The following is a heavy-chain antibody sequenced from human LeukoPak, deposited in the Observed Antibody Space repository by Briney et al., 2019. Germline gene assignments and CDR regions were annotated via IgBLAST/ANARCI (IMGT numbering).Heavy chain of an antibody. D-gene: IGHD2-15*01. CDR2: IYYSGST. CDR1: GGSISSSSYY. J-gene: IGHJ4*02. CDR3: ASYVVVVAATGY. V-gene: IGHV4-39*01. Sequence: PSETLSLTCTVSGGSISSSSYYWGWIRQPPGNGLEWIGSIYYSGSTYYKPSLKSRVTISVDTSKNQFSLKLSSVTAADTAVYYCASYVVVVAATGYWGQGTLVTVSS.